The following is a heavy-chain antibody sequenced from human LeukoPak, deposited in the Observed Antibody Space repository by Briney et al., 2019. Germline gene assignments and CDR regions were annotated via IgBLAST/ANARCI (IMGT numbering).Heavy chain of an antibody. Sequence: PGRSLRLSCAASAFTFSTYGMHWVRQAPGKGLEWVAVISYDANNKYYADSVKGRFTIPRDNSKNTLYLQMNSLRAEDTAVYFCAKDRHPARTDGYYFDYWGQGTLVTVSS. CDR3: AKDRHPARTDGYYFDY. D-gene: IGHD1-14*01. CDR2: ISYDANNK. J-gene: IGHJ4*02. CDR1: AFTFSTYG. V-gene: IGHV3-30*18.